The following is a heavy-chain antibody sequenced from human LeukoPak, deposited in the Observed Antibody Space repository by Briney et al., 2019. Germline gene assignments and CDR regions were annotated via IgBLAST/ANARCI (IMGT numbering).Heavy chain of an antibody. CDR3: AELGITMIGGV. Sequence: GGSLRLSCEASGFTFSTYNMNWVRQAPGKRLEWVSSITSTSSYVFYADSVKGRFTISRDNAKNSLYLQMNSLRAEDTAVYYCAELGITMIGGVWGKGTTVTISS. CDR2: ITSTSSYV. CDR1: GFTFSTYN. J-gene: IGHJ6*04. V-gene: IGHV3-21*01. D-gene: IGHD3-10*02.